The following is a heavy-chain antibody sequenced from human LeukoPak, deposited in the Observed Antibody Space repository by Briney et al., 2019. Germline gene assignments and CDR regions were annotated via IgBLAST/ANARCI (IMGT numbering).Heavy chain of an antibody. CDR3: ARDRQAYSSGWYGYYYYYYMDV. V-gene: IGHV3-48*04. Sequence: GGSLRLSCAASGITFRRYSMSWVRQAPGKGLEWVSYISSSGSTIYYADSVKGRFTISRDNAKNSLYLQMNSLRAEDTAVYYCARDRQAYSSGWYGYYYYYYMDVWGKGTTVTVSS. J-gene: IGHJ6*03. CDR2: ISSSGSTI. D-gene: IGHD6-19*01. CDR1: GITFRRYS.